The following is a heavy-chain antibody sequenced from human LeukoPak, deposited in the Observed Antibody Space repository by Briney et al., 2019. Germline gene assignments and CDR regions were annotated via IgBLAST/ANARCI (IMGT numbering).Heavy chain of an antibody. CDR3: ARLTYLYYFDY. CDR1: GGAISRGSYY. CDR2: IYYSGST. V-gene: IGHV4-39*01. Sequence: PSETLSLTCTVSGGAISRGSYYWGWIRQPPGKGLEWIGSIYYSGSTYYNPSLKSRVTVSVDMSKNQFSLKLSSVTAADTAVCYCARLTYLYYFDYWGQGSLVTVSS. J-gene: IGHJ4*02.